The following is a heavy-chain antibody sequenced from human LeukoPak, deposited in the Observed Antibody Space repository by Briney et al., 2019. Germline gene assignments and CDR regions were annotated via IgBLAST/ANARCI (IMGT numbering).Heavy chain of an antibody. CDR1: GDSITSADYY. CDR3: ARLPDP. J-gene: IGHJ5*02. CDR2: IYTTGST. V-gene: IGHV4-61*02. Sequence: SQTLSLTCTVSGDSITSADYYWGWIRQSAGKGLEWIGRIYTTGSTSYNPSLRTRVTISADTSKNQFSLKLSSVTTTDTAVYYCARLPDPWGQGTLVTVSS.